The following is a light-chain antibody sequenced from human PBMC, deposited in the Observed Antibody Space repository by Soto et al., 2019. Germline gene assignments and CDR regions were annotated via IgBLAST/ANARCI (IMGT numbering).Light chain of an antibody. CDR3: CSYAGNSRV. CDR1: SSDVGGYDY. J-gene: IGLJ1*01. V-gene: IGLV2-11*01. Sequence: SVLTQPRSVSGSPGQSVTLSCTGTSSDVGGYDYVSWYQQHPDKAPKLIIYDVSRRPSGVPDRFSGSKSDNTASLTISGLQAEDDADYYCCSYAGNSRVFGTGTKVTV. CDR2: DVS.